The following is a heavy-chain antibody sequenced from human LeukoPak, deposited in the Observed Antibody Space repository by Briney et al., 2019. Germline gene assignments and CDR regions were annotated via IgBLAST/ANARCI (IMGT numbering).Heavy chain of an antibody. CDR3: ARESGSMVRGDKDFDY. Sequence: EASVKVSCKASGYTFTSYGISWVRQAPGQGLEWMGWISAYNGNTNYAQKLQGRVTMTTDTSTSTAYMELRSLRSDDTAVYYCARESGSMVRGDKDFDYWGQGTLVTVSS. J-gene: IGHJ4*02. CDR2: ISAYNGNT. V-gene: IGHV1-18*01. D-gene: IGHD3-10*01. CDR1: GYTFTSYG.